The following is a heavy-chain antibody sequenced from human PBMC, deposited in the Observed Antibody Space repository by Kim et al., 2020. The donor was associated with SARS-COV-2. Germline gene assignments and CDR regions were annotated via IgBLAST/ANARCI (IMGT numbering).Heavy chain of an antibody. CDR2: TT. Sequence: TTDYAAPVKGRFTISRDDSKNTLYLQMNSLKTEDTAVYYCTTALGDYAHYWGQGTLVTVSS. D-gene: IGHD4-17*01. V-gene: IGHV3-15*01. CDR3: TTALGDYAHY. J-gene: IGHJ4*02.